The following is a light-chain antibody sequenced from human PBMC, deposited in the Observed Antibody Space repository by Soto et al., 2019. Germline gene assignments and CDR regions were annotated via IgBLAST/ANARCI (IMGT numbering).Light chain of an antibody. J-gene: IGLJ2*01. CDR3: SSYSISTTPL. CDR1: SNDVGGYNF. CDR2: DVT. V-gene: IGLV2-14*01. Sequence: QSALTQPASVSGSPGQTITISCTGTSNDVGGYNFVSWYQQHPGKAPKLIIYDVTSRPSGVSYRFSGSKSGNTASLTISGLQAEDEADYYCSSYSISTTPLFGGGTKLTV.